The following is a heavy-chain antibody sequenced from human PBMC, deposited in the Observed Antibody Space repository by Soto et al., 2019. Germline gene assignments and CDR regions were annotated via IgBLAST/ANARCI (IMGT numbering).Heavy chain of an antibody. CDR3: AKGSTNAIIAPAGDP. J-gene: IGHJ5*02. Sequence: EVQLLESGGGVVQPGGSLRLSCAASEFSFGSYAMSWVRQAPGKGLEWVSGISDSGGSTYYADSVKGRFTISRDNSKNTVYLQMNSLRAEDTAVYYCAKGSTNAIIAPAGDPWGQGTLVAVSS. CDR1: EFSFGSYA. CDR2: ISDSGGST. D-gene: IGHD6-13*01. V-gene: IGHV3-23*01.